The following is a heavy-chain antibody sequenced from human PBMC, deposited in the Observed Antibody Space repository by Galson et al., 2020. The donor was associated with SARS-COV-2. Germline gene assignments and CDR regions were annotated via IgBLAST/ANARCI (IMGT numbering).Heavy chain of an antibody. CDR1: GFNFRTYA. D-gene: IGHD6-6*01. V-gene: IGHV3-23*01. CDR2: ITGSGDST. Sequence: GGSLRLSCAASGFNFRTYAMTWVRQAPGKGLEWVSAITGSGDSTFYADSVKGRFTISRDNAKNTLYLQMHSLRADDTAVYYCAKDGHSSSAYCYHMDVWGKGTTVTVSS. CDR3: AKDGHSSSAYCYHMDV. J-gene: IGHJ6*03.